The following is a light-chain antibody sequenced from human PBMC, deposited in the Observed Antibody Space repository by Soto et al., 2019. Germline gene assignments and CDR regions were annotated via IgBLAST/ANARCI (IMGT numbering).Light chain of an antibody. J-gene: IGLJ1*01. CDR2: EGT. Sequence: APTQASPRCWGPGEWLPISLPRNHRDVGNYNLVSWYQQHPGKAPKLMIYEGTKRPSGVSNRFSGSKSGNTASLTISGLQAEDEADYYCCSYAGSSFYVFGTGTKVTVL. V-gene: IGLV2-23*01. CDR1: HRDVGNYNL. CDR3: CSYAGSSFYV.